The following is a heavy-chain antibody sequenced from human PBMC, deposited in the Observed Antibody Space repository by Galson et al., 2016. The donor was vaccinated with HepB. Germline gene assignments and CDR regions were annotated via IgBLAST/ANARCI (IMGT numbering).Heavy chain of an antibody. V-gene: IGHV4-34*01. D-gene: IGHD5-12*01. CDR1: GGSLSGNF. CDR2: INHSGGT. CDR3: ARVPRYGAHDYYGTDV. Sequence: ETLSLTCDVYGGSLSGNFWSWIRQLPGKGLEWIGEINHSGGTNYNPSLKSRVTTSLDTSKSQISLKVTSVAAADTAVYYCARVPRYGAHDYYGTDVWGQGTTVTVSS. J-gene: IGHJ6*02.